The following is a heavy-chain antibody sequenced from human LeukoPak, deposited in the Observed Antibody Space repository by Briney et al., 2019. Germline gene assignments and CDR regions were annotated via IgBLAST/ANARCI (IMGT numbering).Heavy chain of an antibody. CDR3: ARGGRGYSYGQR. D-gene: IGHD5-18*01. V-gene: IGHV4-30-4*01. CDR2: IYYSRST. Sequence: PSQTLSLTCTVSGGSISSGDYYWRWIRQPPGKGLVWIGYIYYSRSTYYNPSLKSRVTISVDTSKNQFSLKLSSVTAADTAVYYCARGGRGYSYGQRWGQGTLVTVSS. CDR1: GGSISSGDYY. J-gene: IGHJ4*02.